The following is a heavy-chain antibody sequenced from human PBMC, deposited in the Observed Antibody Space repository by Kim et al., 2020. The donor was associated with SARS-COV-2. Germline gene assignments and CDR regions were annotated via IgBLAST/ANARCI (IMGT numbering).Heavy chain of an antibody. Sequence: ASVKVSCKVSGYTFTDLSMHWVRQAPGQGLEWMGGFSAYNGNTNYAQKLQGRVTMTADTSTDTAYMELSSLRSEDTAVYYCATATTLTTSGCFDAWGQGTPVTVSS. D-gene: IGHD4-17*01. CDR2: FSAYNGNT. J-gene: IGHJ5*02. CDR3: ATATTLTTSGCFDA. V-gene: IGHV1-24*01. CDR1: GYTFTDLS.